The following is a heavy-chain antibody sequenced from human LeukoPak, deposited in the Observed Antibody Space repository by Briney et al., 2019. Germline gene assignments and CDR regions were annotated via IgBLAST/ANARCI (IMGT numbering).Heavy chain of an antibody. D-gene: IGHD3-16*01. CDR3: ARHSWGGYYHDY. CDR2: IYHSGST. V-gene: IGHV4-59*08. CDR1: GGSISSYY. Sequence: SETLSLTCTVSGGSISSYYWSWIRQPPGKGLEWIGYIYHSGSTDYNPSLKSRVTISVDTSKNQFSLKLSSVTAADTAVYYCARHSWGGYYHDYWGQGTLVTVSS. J-gene: IGHJ4*02.